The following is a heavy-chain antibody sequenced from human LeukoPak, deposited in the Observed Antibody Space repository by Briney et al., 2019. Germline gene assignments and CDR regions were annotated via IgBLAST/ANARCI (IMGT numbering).Heavy chain of an antibody. CDR3: AREGQDIVVVVAATQGYYFDY. CDR1: GGTFSSYA. CDR2: IIPILGIA. V-gene: IGHV1-69*04. Sequence: SVKVSCKASGGTFSSYAISWVRRAPGQGLEWMGRIIPILGIANYAQKFQGRVTVTADKSTSTAYMELSSLRSEDTAVYYCAREGQDIVVVVAATQGYYFDYWGQGTLVTVSS. J-gene: IGHJ4*02. D-gene: IGHD2-15*01.